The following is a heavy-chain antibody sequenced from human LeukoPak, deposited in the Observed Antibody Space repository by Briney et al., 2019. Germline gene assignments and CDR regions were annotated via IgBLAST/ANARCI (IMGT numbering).Heavy chain of an antibody. CDR1: GYTFTSYA. J-gene: IGHJ4*02. CDR2: INTNTGNP. V-gene: IGHV7-4-1*02. CDR3: ARDRDWNDPYYFDY. D-gene: IGHD1-1*01. Sequence: ASVKVSCKASGYTFTSYAMNWVRQAPGQGLEWMGWINTNTGNPTYAQGLTGRFVFSLDTSVSTAYLQISSLKAEDTAVYYCARDRDWNDPYYFDYWGQGTLVTVSS.